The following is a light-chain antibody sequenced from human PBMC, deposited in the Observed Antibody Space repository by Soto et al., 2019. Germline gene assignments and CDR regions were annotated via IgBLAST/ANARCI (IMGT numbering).Light chain of an antibody. J-gene: IGLJ1*01. CDR2: SNS. CDR3: AAWDGSVSV. Sequence: QSVLTQPPSASGTPGQRVTISCSGSGSNIAFDTVDWYQQLPGAAPKLLIYSNSQRPLGVPVRFSGSKSGTSASLAISGLQSEDETDYYCAAWDGSVSVFGIGTKVTVL. CDR1: GSNIAFDT. V-gene: IGLV1-44*01.